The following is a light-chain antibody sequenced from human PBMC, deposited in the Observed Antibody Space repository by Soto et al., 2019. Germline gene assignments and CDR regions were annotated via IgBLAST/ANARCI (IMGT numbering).Light chain of an antibody. J-gene: IGKJ1*01. V-gene: IGKV4-1*01. CDR3: QQYYNTPWT. CDR2: WAS. Sequence: DIVMTQSPVSLAVSLGERATFNCKSSQTVLNSSNNKNYLAWYQEKPGQPPKLLIYWASTRESGVPDRFSGSESGTEFTLTISSLQAEDVAVYYCQQYYNTPWTFGQGTKVEIK. CDR1: QTVLNSSNNKNY.